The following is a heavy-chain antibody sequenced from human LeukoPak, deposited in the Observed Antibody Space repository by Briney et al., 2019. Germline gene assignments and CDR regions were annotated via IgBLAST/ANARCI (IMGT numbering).Heavy chain of an antibody. Sequence: GGSLRLSCAASGFTFSSYGMHWVRQAPGKGLEWVAFIRYDGSNKYYADSVKGRFTISRDNSKNTLYLQMNSLRAEDTAVYYCAKDLRFQDNWFDPWGQRTLVTVSS. V-gene: IGHV3-30*02. CDR1: GFTFSSYG. CDR3: AKDLRFQDNWFDP. J-gene: IGHJ5*02. CDR2: IRYDGSNK. D-gene: IGHD5/OR15-5a*01.